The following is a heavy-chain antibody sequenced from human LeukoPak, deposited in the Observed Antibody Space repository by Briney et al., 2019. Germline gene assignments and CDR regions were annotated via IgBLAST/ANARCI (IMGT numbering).Heavy chain of an antibody. CDR1: GLTFSSYA. J-gene: IGHJ4*02. CDR3: AVLPSEY. CDR2: ISGSGGDT. V-gene: IGHV3-23*01. Sequence: GGSLRLSCGASGLTFSSYAMSWVRQAPGRGLEWVSSISGSGGDTYHADSVKGRFTISRDNSKNTLYLRMNSLRAEDTAVYYCAVLPSEYWGQGTLVTVSS.